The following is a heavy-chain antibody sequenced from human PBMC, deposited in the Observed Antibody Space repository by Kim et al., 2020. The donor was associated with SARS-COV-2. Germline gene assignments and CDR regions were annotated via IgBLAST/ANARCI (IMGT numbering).Heavy chain of an antibody. J-gene: IGHJ6*02. CDR2: IKSKTDGGTT. Sequence: GGSLRLSCAASGFTFSNAWMSWVRQAPGKGLEWVGRIKSKTDGGTTDYAAPVKGRFTISRDDSKNTLYLQMNSLKTEDTAVYYCTTVPRGYEADYYYYYGMDVWGQGTTVTVSS. V-gene: IGHV3-15*01. CDR1: GFTFSNAW. D-gene: IGHD5-12*01. CDR3: TTVPRGYEADYYYYYGMDV.